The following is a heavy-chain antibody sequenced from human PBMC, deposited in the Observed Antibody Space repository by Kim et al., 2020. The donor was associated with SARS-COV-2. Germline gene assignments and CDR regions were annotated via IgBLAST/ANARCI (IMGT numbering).Heavy chain of an antibody. Sequence: KGRFTISRDDSKSIAYLQMNSLKTEDTAVYYCTRDGQQLEHYYYYGMDVWGQGTTVTVSS. V-gene: IGHV3-49*02. J-gene: IGHJ6*02. D-gene: IGHD6-13*01. CDR3: TRDGQQLEHYYYYGMDV.